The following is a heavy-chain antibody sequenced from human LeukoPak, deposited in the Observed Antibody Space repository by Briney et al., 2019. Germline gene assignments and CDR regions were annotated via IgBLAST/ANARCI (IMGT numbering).Heavy chain of an antibody. V-gene: IGHV3-23*01. CDR2: ITGSGSST. Sequence: GGSLRLSCAASGFTLSSYAMNWARQAPGKGLECVSFITGSGSSTYYTDSVKGRFTISRDNSKNTFYLQMNRLRPEDTAVYYCASDGYNYFEFWGQGTLVIVSS. J-gene: IGHJ4*02. CDR3: ASDGYNYFEF. CDR1: GFTLSSYA. D-gene: IGHD5-24*01.